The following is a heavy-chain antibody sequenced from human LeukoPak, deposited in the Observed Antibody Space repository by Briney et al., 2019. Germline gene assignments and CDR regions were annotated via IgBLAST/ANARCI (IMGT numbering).Heavy chain of an antibody. D-gene: IGHD6-19*01. CDR3: ARRGAVAGTFDY. CDR1: GFTFSSYW. Sequence: PGGSLRLSCAASGFTFSSYWMHWVRQAPGKGLVWVSRINSDGSSTTHADSVKGRFTISRDNAKNTVYLQMNSLRAEDTAVYYCARRGAVAGTFDYWGQGTLVTVSS. V-gene: IGHV3-74*01. J-gene: IGHJ4*02. CDR2: INSDGSST.